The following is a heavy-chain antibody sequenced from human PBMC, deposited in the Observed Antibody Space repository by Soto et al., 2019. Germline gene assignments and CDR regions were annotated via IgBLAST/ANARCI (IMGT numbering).Heavy chain of an antibody. CDR2: ISGSGGST. V-gene: IGHV3-23*01. CDR3: ATVGSSSWYYFDY. CDR1: GFTFSSYA. J-gene: IGHJ4*02. D-gene: IGHD6-13*01. Sequence: EVQLLESGGGLVQPGGSLRLSCAASGFTFSSYAMSWVRQAPGKGLEWVSAISGSGGSTYYADSVKGRFTISRDNSKNTVDLQMNSLRAEDTAVYYCATVGSSSWYYFDYLGQGTLVTVSS.